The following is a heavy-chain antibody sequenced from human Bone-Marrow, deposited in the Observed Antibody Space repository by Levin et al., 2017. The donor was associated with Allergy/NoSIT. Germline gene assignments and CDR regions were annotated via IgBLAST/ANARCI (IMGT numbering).Heavy chain of an antibody. CDR1: GGSISSGDYY. J-gene: IGHJ3*02. CDR3: ASVKQQLGHDAFDI. V-gene: IGHV4-30-4*01. Sequence: SETLSLTCTVSGGSISSGDYYWSWIRQPPGKGLEWIGYIYYSGSTYYNPSLKSRVTISVDTSKNQFSLKLSSVTAADTAVYYCASVKQQLGHDAFDIWGQGTMVTVSS. CDR2: IYYSGST. D-gene: IGHD6-13*01.